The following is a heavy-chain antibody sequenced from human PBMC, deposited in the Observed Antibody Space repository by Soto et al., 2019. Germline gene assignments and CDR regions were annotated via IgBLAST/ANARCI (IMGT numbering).Heavy chain of an antibody. Sequence: QVQLQESGPGLVKPSETLSLTCTVSGGSISNYYWSWIRQPPGKGLEWIGYIYYSGSTNYNPSLKSRVTISGDTSKNQFSLKLSSVIAADTAVYYCARARPPGTFDYWGQGTLVTVSS. CDR3: ARARPPGTFDY. J-gene: IGHJ4*02. CDR1: GGSISNYY. D-gene: IGHD6-13*01. V-gene: IGHV4-59*01. CDR2: IYYSGST.